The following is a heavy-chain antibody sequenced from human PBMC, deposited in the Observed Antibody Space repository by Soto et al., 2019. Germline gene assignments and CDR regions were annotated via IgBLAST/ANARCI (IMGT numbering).Heavy chain of an antibody. CDR2: IIPIFGTA. J-gene: IGHJ4*02. Sequence: SVKVSCKASGGTFSSYAISWVRQAPGQGLEWMGGIIPIFGTANYAQKFQGRVTITADESTSTAYMELSAVTAAATAVYYCARFNFWSAPRPLDYWGQGTLVTVSA. CDR3: ARFNFWSAPRPLDY. CDR1: GGTFSSYA. D-gene: IGHD3-3*01. V-gene: IGHV1-69*13.